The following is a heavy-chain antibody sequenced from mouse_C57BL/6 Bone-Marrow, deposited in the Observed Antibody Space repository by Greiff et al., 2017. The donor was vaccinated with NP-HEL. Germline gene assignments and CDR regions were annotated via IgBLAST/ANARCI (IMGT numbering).Heavy chain of an antibody. J-gene: IGHJ3*01. D-gene: IGHD3-1*01. V-gene: IGHV1-7*01. Sequence: QVQLQQSGAELVKPGASVKISCKASGYAFSSYWMHWVKQRPGQGLEWIGYINPSSGYTKYNQKFKDKATLTADKSSSTAYMQLSSLTYEDSAVYYCARSGSWAWFAYWGKGTLVTVSA. CDR2: INPSSGYT. CDR1: GYAFSSYW. CDR3: ARSGSWAWFAY.